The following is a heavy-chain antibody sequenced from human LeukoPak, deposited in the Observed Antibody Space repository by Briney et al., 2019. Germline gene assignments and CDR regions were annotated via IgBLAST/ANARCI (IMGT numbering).Heavy chain of an antibody. CDR1: GFTFNNYG. J-gene: IGHJ4*02. CDR2: ISYDGRNK. D-gene: IGHD2-2*01. V-gene: IGHV3-30*18. CDR3: AKGPLRGTAAAIDY. Sequence: GGSLRLSCAASGFTFNNYGMHWVRQAPGKGLEWVAVISYDGRNKHYPDSVKGRFIISRDISTDTLWLQMDSLRTEDTAVYYCAKGPLRGTAAAIDYWGQGTLVTVSS.